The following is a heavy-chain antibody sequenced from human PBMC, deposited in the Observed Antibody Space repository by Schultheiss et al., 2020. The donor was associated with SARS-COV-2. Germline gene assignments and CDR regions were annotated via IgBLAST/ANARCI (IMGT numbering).Heavy chain of an antibody. Sequence: GGSLRLSCAASGFSFRSYGMHWVRQAPGKGLEWVAVISDDGSSEYYADSVKGRFTISRDNSKNTLYLQMNSLRAEDTAVYYCTTVPARPHDWFDPWGQGTLVTVSS. D-gene: IGHD2-2*01. CDR3: TTVPARPHDWFDP. CDR1: GFSFRSYG. CDR2: ISDDGSSE. J-gene: IGHJ5*02. V-gene: IGHV3-33*05.